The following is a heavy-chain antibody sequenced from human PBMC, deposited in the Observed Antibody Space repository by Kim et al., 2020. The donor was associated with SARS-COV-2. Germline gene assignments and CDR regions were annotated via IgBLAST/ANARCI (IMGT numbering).Heavy chain of an antibody. Sequence: ASVKVSCKASGYTFTGYYMHWVRQAPGQGLEWMGRINPNSGGTNYAQKFQGRVTMTRDTSISTAYMELSRLRSDDTAVYYCARDHPGSGSLIRGMDVWGQGTTVTVSS. D-gene: IGHD3-10*01. CDR3: ARDHPGSGSLIRGMDV. V-gene: IGHV1-2*06. J-gene: IGHJ6*02. CDR1: GYTFTGYY. CDR2: INPNSGGT.